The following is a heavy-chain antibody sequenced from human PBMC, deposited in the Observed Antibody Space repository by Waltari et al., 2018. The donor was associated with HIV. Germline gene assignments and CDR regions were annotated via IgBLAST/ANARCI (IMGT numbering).Heavy chain of an antibody. Sequence: QVQLVASGGGVVQAGRSLSLSCAAFGFTFSRSGLHRGRQAPGKGLEWVAVIWYDGSNKYYADSVKGRFTISRDNSKNTLYVQMNSLRAEDTAGYYCAREKVDTTMAVGYYFDYWGQGTLVTVSS. CDR1: GFTFSRSG. CDR2: IWYDGSNK. D-gene: IGHD5-18*01. CDR3: AREKVDTTMAVGYYFDY. V-gene: IGHV3-33*01. J-gene: IGHJ4*02.